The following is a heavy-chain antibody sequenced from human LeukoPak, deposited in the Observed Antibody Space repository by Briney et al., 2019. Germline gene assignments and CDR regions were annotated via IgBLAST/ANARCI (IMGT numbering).Heavy chain of an antibody. CDR3: ARDYCSGGSCYGGHDY. Sequence: PSETLSLTCAVYGGSFSGYYWSWIRQPPGKGLEWIGEINHSGSTNYNPSLKSRVTISVDTSKNQFSLKLSSVTAADTAFYYCARDYCSGGSCYGGHDYWGQGTLVTVSS. V-gene: IGHV4-34*01. CDR1: GGSFSGYY. J-gene: IGHJ4*02. D-gene: IGHD2-15*01. CDR2: INHSGST.